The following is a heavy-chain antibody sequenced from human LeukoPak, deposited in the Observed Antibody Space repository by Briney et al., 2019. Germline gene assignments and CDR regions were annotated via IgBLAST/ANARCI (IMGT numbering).Heavy chain of an antibody. CDR2: ISGSGGST. Sequence: GVSLRLSCAASGFTFSSYAMSWVRQAPGKGLEWVSAISGSGGSTYYADSVKGRFTISRDNSKNTLYLQMNSLRAEDTAVYYCAAFMVRGVIVEDYWGQGTLVTVSS. J-gene: IGHJ4*02. D-gene: IGHD3-10*01. V-gene: IGHV3-23*01. CDR3: AAFMVRGVIVEDY. CDR1: GFTFSSYA.